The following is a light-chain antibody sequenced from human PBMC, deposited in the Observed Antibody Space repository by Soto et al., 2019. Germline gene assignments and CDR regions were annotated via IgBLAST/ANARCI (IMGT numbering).Light chain of an antibody. CDR3: QSYDNSLSHVV. Sequence: QSVLTQPPSVSGAPGQRVTIPCTGSSSNIGSFYDVHWYQQLPGTVPKLLIYGDNNRPSGVPHRFSGSKSGTSASLAITGLQTEDEADYYCQSYDNSLSHVVFGGGTKLTVL. CDR1: SSNIGSFYD. V-gene: IGLV1-40*01. J-gene: IGLJ2*01. CDR2: GDN.